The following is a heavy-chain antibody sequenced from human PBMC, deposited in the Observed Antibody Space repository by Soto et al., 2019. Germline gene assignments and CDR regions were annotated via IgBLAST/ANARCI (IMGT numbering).Heavy chain of an antibody. Sequence: GGSLRLSCAASGFTFSSYAMHWVRQAPGKGLEWVAVISYDGSNKYYADSVKGRFTISRDNSKNTLYLQMNSLRDDDSAIYYCARLPKGSVVTGWGQGSLVTVSS. D-gene: IGHD2-21*02. CDR1: GFTFSSYA. CDR2: ISYDGSNK. CDR3: ARLPKGSVVTG. V-gene: IGHV3-30-3*01. J-gene: IGHJ4*01.